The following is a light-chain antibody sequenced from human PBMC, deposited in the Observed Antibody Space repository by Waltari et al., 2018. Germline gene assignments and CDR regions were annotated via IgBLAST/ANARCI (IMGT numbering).Light chain of an antibody. Sequence: DTQVTQSPSTLSASVGDSVTITCRASQTILTWMAWYQQKPGKAPKLLIYKASRLESGVPSRFSGSGSGRDFTLTISSLQPEDFATYYCQQYHSYPLSFGGGTKVEIK. CDR3: QQYHSYPLS. J-gene: IGKJ4*01. V-gene: IGKV1-5*03. CDR1: QTILTW. CDR2: KAS.